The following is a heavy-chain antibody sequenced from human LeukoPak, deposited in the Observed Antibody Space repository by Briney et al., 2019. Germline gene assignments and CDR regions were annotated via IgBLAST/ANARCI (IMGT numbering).Heavy chain of an antibody. J-gene: IGHJ5*02. CDR2: ISAYNGDT. CDR1: GYTFTSYG. Sequence: GASVKVSCKASGYTFTSYGINWVRQAPGQGLEWMGWISAYNGDTNYAQKLQGRVTMTTDTSTSTAYMELRSLRSDDTAVYYCASSYGDYVTNWFDPWGQGTLVTVSS. D-gene: IGHD4-17*01. V-gene: IGHV1-18*01. CDR3: ASSYGDYVTNWFDP.